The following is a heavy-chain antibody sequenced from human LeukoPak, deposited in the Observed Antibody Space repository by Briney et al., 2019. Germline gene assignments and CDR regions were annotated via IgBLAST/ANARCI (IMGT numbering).Heavy chain of an antibody. D-gene: IGHD3-3*01. Sequence: GSSVKVSCKASGGTFSSYAISWVRQAPGQGLEWMGGIIPNIGTANYAQKFQGRVTITADESTSTAYMELSSLRSEDTAVYYCVNTIFGAVTMKAFDIWGQGTTVTVSS. CDR2: IIPNIGTA. CDR3: VNTIFGAVTMKAFDI. J-gene: IGHJ3*02. V-gene: IGHV1-69*01. CDR1: GGTFSSYA.